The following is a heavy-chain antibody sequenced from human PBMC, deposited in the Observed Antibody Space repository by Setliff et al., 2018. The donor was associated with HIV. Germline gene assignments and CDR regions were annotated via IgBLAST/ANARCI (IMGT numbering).Heavy chain of an antibody. Sequence: ASVKVSCKASGYTFSSYAITWVRQAPGQGLEWMGSINLYKDDTHYAQKFQDRVAMTADTSTNTVYMELRSLRSDDTAVYYCAREKRSSTWLYSSGGTVDYWGLGTLVTVSS. CDR3: AREKRSSTWLYSSGGTVDY. V-gene: IGHV1-18*01. D-gene: IGHD6-25*01. J-gene: IGHJ4*02. CDR1: GYTFSSYA. CDR2: INLYKDDT.